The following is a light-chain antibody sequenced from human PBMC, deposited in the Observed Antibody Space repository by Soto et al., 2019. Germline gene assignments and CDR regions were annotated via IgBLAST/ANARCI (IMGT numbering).Light chain of an antibody. CDR3: QHYKNWPGT. CDR1: QSVSSN. Sequence: DIVVPQSKTTLSLSPGERSTLSCMASQSVSSNLAWYQQKPGQAPRLLIYAASTRATGIPARFSGSGSGTEFTLTISSLQPEDCAVYYSQHYKNWPGTFCHGTRV. CDR2: AAS. V-gene: IGKV3-15*01. J-gene: IGKJ1*01.